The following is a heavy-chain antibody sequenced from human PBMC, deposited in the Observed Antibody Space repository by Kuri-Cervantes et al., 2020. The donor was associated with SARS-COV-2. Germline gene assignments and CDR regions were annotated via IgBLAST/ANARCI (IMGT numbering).Heavy chain of an antibody. CDR1: GYSFTSYW. V-gene: IGHV5-10-1*04. CDR3: AGLLFWSGFVDY. CDR2: IDPSDSYT. J-gene: IGHJ4*02. Sequence: GGSLRLSCKGSGYSFTSYWISWVRQMPGKGLEWIGRIDPSDSYTNYSPSFQGQVTITADKSTTAAYLQWSSLKASDTAMYYCAGLLFWSGFVDYWGQGTLVTVSS. D-gene: IGHD3-3*01.